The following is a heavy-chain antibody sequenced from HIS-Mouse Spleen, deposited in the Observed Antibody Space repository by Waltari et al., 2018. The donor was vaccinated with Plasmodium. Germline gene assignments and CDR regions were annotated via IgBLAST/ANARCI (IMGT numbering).Heavy chain of an antibody. V-gene: IGHV1-2*02. J-gene: IGHJ1*01. CDR2: INPNSGGT. D-gene: IGHD6-13*01. CDR3: ARVLGYKAAAGTFVEYFQH. CDR1: GYTCTGYY. Sequence: QVQLVQSGAEVKKPGASVTVSCKASGYTCTGYYMHWVRQAPRHGLEWMGWINPNSGGTNYAQKFQGRVTMTRDTSISTAYMELSRLRSDDTAVYYCARVLGYKAAAGTFVEYFQHWGQGTLVTVSS.